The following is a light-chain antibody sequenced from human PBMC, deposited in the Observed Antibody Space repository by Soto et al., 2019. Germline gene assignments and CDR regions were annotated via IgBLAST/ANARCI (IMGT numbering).Light chain of an antibody. CDR3: QQRSNWLT. CDR1: QSISTY. J-gene: IGKJ4*01. Sequence: EIVLTQSPVTLSLSPWETATLSCRASQSISTYLAWYQQKPGQPPRLLIFDASKRATGIPPRFSGSGSGTDFTLTISSLEPEDFAVYYCQQRSNWLTFGGGTKVDIK. CDR2: DAS. V-gene: IGKV3-11*01.